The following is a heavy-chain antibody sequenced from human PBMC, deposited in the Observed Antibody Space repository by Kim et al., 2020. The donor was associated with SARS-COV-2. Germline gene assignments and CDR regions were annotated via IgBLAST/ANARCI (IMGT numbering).Heavy chain of an antibody. V-gene: IGHV7-4-1*01. CDR2: INTNTGAP. Sequence: ASVKVSCKTSGYTFIDYAMNWVRQAPGQGLEWMGWINTNTGAPSYVPDFSGRFVFSLDTSVSTAYLQIGSLKAEDTGVYYCTRGDFRSGMGDFWGQGTLVTVSS. CDR1: GYTFIDYA. J-gene: IGHJ4*02. CDR3: TRGDFRSGMGDF. D-gene: IGHD2-21*02.